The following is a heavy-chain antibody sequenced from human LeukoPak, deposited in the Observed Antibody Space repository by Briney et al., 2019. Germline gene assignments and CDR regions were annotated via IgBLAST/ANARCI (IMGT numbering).Heavy chain of an antibody. Sequence: PSETLSLTCTVSGGSISSSGYYWSWIRQPPGKGLEWIGEINHSGSTNYNPSLKSRVTISVDTSKNQFSLKLSSVTAADTAVYYCARSGPPYSSSWYPIDYWGQGTLVTVSS. CDR2: INHSGST. V-gene: IGHV4-39*07. D-gene: IGHD6-13*01. CDR1: GGSISSSGYY. J-gene: IGHJ4*02. CDR3: ARSGPPYSSSWYPIDY.